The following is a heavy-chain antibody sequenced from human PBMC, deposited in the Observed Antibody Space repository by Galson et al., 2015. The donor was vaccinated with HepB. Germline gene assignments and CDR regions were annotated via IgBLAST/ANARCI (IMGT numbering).Heavy chain of an antibody. J-gene: IGHJ4*02. CDR2: INTAGSGT. CDR1: GFTIDTYW. D-gene: IGHD6-13*01. V-gene: IGHV3-74*01. Sequence: SLRLSCAASGFTIDTYWMHWVRQVPGKGLVWVSRINTAGSGTTYADSVKGRFTISRDNAKNKMFRQRNSLRAEDTAVYYCVSGSSASRYYFDYWGRRTLVTVPS. CDR3: VSGSSASRYYFDY.